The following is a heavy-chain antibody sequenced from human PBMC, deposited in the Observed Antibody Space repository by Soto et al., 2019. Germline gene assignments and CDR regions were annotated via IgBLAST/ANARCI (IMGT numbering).Heavy chain of an antibody. CDR2: IYYSGST. J-gene: IGHJ5*02. V-gene: IGHV4-31*03. Sequence: PSETLSLTCTVSGGSISSGGYYWSWIRQHPGKGLEWIGYIYYSGSTYYNPSLKSRVTISVDTSKNQFSLKLSSVTAADTAVYYCARDRLRMVRGVSRRFDPWGQGTLVTVSS. CDR3: ARDRLRMVRGVSRRFDP. D-gene: IGHD3-10*01. CDR1: GGSISSGGYY.